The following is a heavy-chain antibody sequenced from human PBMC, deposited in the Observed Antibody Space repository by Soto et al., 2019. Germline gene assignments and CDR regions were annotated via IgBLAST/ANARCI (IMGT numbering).Heavy chain of an antibody. V-gene: IGHV3-33*06. CDR2: IWYDGSYK. D-gene: IGHD5-18*01. CDR3: AKDEGRYTYGLRDC. Sequence: PGGSLRLSCAASGFTFSNYGMHWVRQAPGKGPEWVAVIWYDGSYKYYADSVKGRFTISRDNSRTTLHLQMNSLRAEDTAVYYCAKDEGRYTYGLRDCWGQGTLVTVSS. J-gene: IGHJ4*02. CDR1: GFTFSNYG.